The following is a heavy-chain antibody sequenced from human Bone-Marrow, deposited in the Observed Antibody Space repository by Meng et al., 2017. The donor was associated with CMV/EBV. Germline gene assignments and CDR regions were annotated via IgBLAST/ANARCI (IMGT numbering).Heavy chain of an antibody. D-gene: IGHD2-2*01. CDR1: GYTFTSYD. Sequence: ASVKVSCKASGYTFTSYDINWVRQATGQGLEWMGWMNPNSGNTGYAQKFQGRVTMTRNTSISTAYMELSSLRSEDTAVYYCARGRNQLLWVYYYYGMDVWRQGTTVTVSS. J-gene: IGHJ6*02. CDR3: ARGRNQLLWVYYYYGMDV. V-gene: IGHV1-8*01. CDR2: MNPNSGNT.